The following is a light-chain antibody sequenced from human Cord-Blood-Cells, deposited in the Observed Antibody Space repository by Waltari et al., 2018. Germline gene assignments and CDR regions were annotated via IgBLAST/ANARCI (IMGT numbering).Light chain of an antibody. CDR3: CSYAGSSTYV. CDR1: SSDVGSYNL. J-gene: IGLJ1*01. Sequence: QSALTQPASVSGSPGQSITISCTGTSSDVGSYNLVSWYQQHPGKAPKLMIYEGSKRPSGVSNRFSGSNSGNTASLTISWLQAEDEADYYCCSYAGSSTYVFGTGTKVTVL. CDR2: EGS. V-gene: IGLV2-23*01.